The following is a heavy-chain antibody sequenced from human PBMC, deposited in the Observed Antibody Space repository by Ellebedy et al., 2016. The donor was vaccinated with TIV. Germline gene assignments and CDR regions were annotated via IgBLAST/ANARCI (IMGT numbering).Heavy chain of an antibody. Sequence: PGGSLRLSCAASGFSFRSYWMSWVRQAPGKGLEWVANIYHDGSAKLYVDSVKGRFTISRDNTKHLLFLQMNSLRVDDTAMYYCARRGSYGDYAVQVNSWLDRWGQGTLVTVSS. CDR2: IYHDGSAK. CDR3: ARRGSYGDYAVQVNSWLDR. J-gene: IGHJ5*02. CDR1: GFSFRSYW. D-gene: IGHD4-17*01. V-gene: IGHV3-7*01.